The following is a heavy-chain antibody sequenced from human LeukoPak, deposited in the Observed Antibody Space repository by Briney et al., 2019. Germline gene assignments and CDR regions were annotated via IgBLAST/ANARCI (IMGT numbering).Heavy chain of an antibody. J-gene: IGHJ4*02. D-gene: IGHD5-24*01. V-gene: IGHV3-9*01. CDR3: AKDIGRWLQLWSFDY. Sequence: GGSLRLSCAASGFTFDDYAMHWVRQAPGKGLEWVSGISWNSGSIGYADSVKGRFTISRDNAKNSLYLQMNSLRAEDTALYYCAKDIGRWLQLWSFDYWGQGTLVTVSS. CDR1: GFTFDDYA. CDR2: ISWNSGSI.